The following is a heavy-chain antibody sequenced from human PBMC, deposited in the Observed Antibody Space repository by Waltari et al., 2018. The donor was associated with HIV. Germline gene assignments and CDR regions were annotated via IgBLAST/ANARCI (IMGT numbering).Heavy chain of an antibody. V-gene: IGHV1-69*13. D-gene: IGHD3-10*01. CDR1: RLTFTSYG. Sequence: QVHVEQSGAEVKKPGYSVKVSWKASRLTFTSYGLSWLRQAPGQEIEWMGGIKPPYGRPNYARQFQGKVIITADDFTNTVYMELTSLASEDTAVYFCARESSGDFDYWGPGTLVTVSS. CDR2: IKPPYGRP. J-gene: IGHJ4*02. CDR3: ARESSGDFDY.